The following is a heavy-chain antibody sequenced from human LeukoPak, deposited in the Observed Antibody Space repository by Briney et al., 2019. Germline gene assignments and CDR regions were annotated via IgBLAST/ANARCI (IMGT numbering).Heavy chain of an antibody. Sequence: SETLSLTCTVSGGSINSYYWSWIRQPPGKGLEWIGYIYYSGSTSYNPSLNSRVTISRDTSKNQFSLNLRSVTAADTAVYYCTSGGMVSADFWGHGTLVTVSS. J-gene: IGHJ4*01. V-gene: IGHV4-59*01. CDR2: IYYSGST. D-gene: IGHD2-8*01. CDR3: TSGGMVSADF. CDR1: GGSINSYY.